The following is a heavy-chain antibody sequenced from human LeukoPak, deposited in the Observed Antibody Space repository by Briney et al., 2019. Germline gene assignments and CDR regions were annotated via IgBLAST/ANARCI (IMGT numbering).Heavy chain of an antibody. D-gene: IGHD3-10*01. V-gene: IGHV4-59*01. J-gene: IGHJ6*02. CDR2: IYYSGST. CDR1: GGSISSYY. CDR3: ARAPSLWSGEDV. Sequence: SETLSLTCTVSGGSISSYYWSWFRQPPGKGLEWIGYIYYSGSTNYNPSLKSRVTISVDTSKNQFSLKLSSVTAADTAVYYCARAPSLWSGEDVWGQGTTVTVSS.